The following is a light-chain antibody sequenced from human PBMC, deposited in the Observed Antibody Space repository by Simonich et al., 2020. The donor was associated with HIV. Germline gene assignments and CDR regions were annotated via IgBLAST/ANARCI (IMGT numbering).Light chain of an antibody. CDR2: DDN. CDR1: SGSIARNY. CDR3: QSYDSSIRV. V-gene: IGLV6-57*01. Sequence: NFMLTQPHSVSESPGKTVTISCTRSSGSIARNYVQWYQQRPGSSPPTVIYDDNQRPSGVPDRFSGSIDSSSNSASLTIAGLKTEDEADYYCQSYDSSIRVFGGGTKVTVL. J-gene: IGLJ2*01.